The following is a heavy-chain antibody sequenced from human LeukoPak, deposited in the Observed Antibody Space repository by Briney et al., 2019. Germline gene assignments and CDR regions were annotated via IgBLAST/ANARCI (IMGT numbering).Heavy chain of an antibody. CDR2: ISSSSSYI. Sequence: GGSLRLSCAASGFTFSSYSMNWVRQAPGKGLEWVSSISSSSSYIYYADSVKGRFTNSRDNSKNTLYLQMNSLRADDTAVYYCAKGPKQLLVGSRGHYFDYWGQGTLVTVSS. J-gene: IGHJ4*02. CDR1: GFTFSSYS. CDR3: AKGPKQLLVGSRGHYFDY. V-gene: IGHV3-21*04. D-gene: IGHD6-13*01.